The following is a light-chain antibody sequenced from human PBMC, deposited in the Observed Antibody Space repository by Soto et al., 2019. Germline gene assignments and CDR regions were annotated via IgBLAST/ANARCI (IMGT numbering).Light chain of an antibody. Sequence: DIQMTQSPSTLSGSVGDRVTITCRASQTISSWLAWYQHKPGKAPKLLIYKASTLKSGVPSRFSGSGSGTEFTLTISSLQPDDFATYYCQHYNSYAVAFGQGTKVELK. CDR2: KAS. CDR3: QHYNSYAVA. J-gene: IGKJ1*01. CDR1: QTISSW. V-gene: IGKV1-5*03.